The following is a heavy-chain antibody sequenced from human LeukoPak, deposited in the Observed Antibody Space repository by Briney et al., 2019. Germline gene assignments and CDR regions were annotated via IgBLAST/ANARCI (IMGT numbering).Heavy chain of an antibody. V-gene: IGHV3-11*01. Sequence: PGWSLTLSCAASGFTFSDYYMSWLRQAPGKGLEWVSYISSSGSTIYYADYVKGRFAISRGNAKNSLYLQMNSLSGEDTAVYYCARDIPGYCSSTSCYPGLGYWGQGTLVTVSS. CDR1: GFTFSDYY. D-gene: IGHD2-2*01. J-gene: IGHJ4*02. CDR3: ARDIPGYCSSTSCYPGLGY. CDR2: ISSSGSTI.